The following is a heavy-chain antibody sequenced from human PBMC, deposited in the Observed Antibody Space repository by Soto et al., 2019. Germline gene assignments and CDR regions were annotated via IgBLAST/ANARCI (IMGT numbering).Heavy chain of an antibody. V-gene: IGHV1-69*01. CDR2: IIPLFGTA. D-gene: IGHD5-12*01. J-gene: IGHJ4*02. Sequence: QVQLVQSGAEVKKPGSSVKVSCKASGGTFSTYDICWVRQAPGQGLEWMGGIIPLFGTANYAQKLQGRATIIADESTRTAYIELRRLRSEDTAVYYCAINEGTDGYNFAYWGQGTLVTVSS. CDR3: AINEGTDGYNFAY. CDR1: GGTFSTYD.